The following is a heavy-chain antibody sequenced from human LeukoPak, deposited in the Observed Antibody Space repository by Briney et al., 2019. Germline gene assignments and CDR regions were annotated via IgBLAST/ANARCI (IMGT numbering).Heavy chain of an antibody. Sequence: ASVKVSCKASGYTFTSYDINWVRQATGQGLEWTGWMNPNSGNTGYAQKFQGRVTMTRNTSISTAYMELSSLRSEDTAVYYCVRGRGRCLQLGYFDYWGQGTLVTVSS. V-gene: IGHV1-8*01. CDR3: VRGRGRCLQLGYFDY. CDR2: MNPNSGNT. D-gene: IGHD5-24*01. J-gene: IGHJ4*02. CDR1: GYTFTSYD.